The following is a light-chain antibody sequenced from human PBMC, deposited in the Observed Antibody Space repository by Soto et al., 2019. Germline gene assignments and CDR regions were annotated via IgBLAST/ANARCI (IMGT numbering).Light chain of an antibody. V-gene: IGLV2-11*01. CDR2: DVN. CDR1: SVDIGGYNY. Sequence: QSALTQPRSVSGSPGQSVTISCTGASVDIGGYNYVSWYQHHPGKAPKLIIFDVNKRPSGVPDRFSGSKSGNTASLTISGLQPEDEADYYCCSYAGSSLVFGGGTKLTVL. J-gene: IGLJ2*01. CDR3: CSYAGSSLV.